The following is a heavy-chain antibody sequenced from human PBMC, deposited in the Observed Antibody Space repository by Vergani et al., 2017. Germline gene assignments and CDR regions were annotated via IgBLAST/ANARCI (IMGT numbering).Heavy chain of an antibody. CDR1: GFTFSSYG. Sequence: VQLVESGGGLVQPGGSLRLSCAASGFTFSSYGMHWVRQAPGKGLEWVAVIWYDGSNKYYADSVKGRFTISRDNSKNTLYLQMNSLRAEDTAVYYCARDGDITMVRGVSSLPDYWGQGTLVTVSS. D-gene: IGHD3-10*01. V-gene: IGHV3-33*08. CDR3: ARDGDITMVRGVSSLPDY. J-gene: IGHJ4*02. CDR2: IWYDGSNK.